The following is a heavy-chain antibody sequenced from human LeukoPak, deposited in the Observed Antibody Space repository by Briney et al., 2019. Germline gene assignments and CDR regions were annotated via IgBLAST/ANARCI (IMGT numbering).Heavy chain of an antibody. D-gene: IGHD6-13*01. CDR2: INPNSGGT. J-gene: IGHJ5*02. Sequence: ASVKVSCKASGYTFTGYYMHWVRQAPGQGLEWMGWINPNSGGTNYAQKFQGRVTMTRDTSISTAYMELSRLRSDDTAVYYCARGRAAAARDWFDPWGQGTLVTVSS. V-gene: IGHV1-2*02. CDR1: GYTFTGYY. CDR3: ARGRAAAARDWFDP.